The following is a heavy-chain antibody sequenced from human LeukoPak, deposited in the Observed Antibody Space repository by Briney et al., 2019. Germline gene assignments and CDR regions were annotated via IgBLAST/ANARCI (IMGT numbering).Heavy chain of an antibody. Sequence: GGSLRLSCAASGFTFSIFPMHWVRQAPGKGLEWAAFIRYDGSNKYYADSVKGRFTISRDNSKNTLYLQMNSLRAEDTAVYYCAKDLSPRIAAAGTIDYRGQGTLVTVSS. J-gene: IGHJ4*02. CDR3: AKDLSPRIAAAGTIDY. CDR2: IRYDGSNK. D-gene: IGHD6-13*01. V-gene: IGHV3-30*02. CDR1: GFTFSIFP.